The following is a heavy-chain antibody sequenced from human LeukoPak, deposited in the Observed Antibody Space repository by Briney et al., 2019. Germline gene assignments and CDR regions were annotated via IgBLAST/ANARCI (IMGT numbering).Heavy chain of an antibody. J-gene: IGHJ4*02. CDR2: ISYDGCNK. CDR3: ARDRITLPDY. CDR1: GFTFSSYA. Sequence: GRSLRLSCAASGFTFSSYAMHWVRQAPGKGLEWVAVISYDGCNKYYADSVKCRFTISRDNSKNTLYLQMNSLRAEDTAVYYCARDRITLPDYWGQGTLVTVSS. D-gene: IGHD3-16*01. V-gene: IGHV3-30*04.